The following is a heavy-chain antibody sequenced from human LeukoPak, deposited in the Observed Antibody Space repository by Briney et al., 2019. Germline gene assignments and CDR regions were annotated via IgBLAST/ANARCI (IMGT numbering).Heavy chain of an antibody. V-gene: IGHV4-59*01. CDR1: GGSISGYS. Sequence: PSETLSLTWTVSGGSISGYSWSWIRQPPGKGLEWIGYTHYSGSSNYNPSLKSRVTISVDTSKNQFSLKVSSVTAADTAVYYCARCCRNNRGYYYMEDWGKGTTVTVSS. J-gene: IGHJ6*03. CDR3: ARCCRNNRGYYYMED. CDR2: THYSGSS. D-gene: IGHD2/OR15-2a*01.